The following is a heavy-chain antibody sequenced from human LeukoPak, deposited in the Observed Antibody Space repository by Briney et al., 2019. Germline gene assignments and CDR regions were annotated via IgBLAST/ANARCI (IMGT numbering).Heavy chain of an antibody. CDR1: GVSVSSGSYY. D-gene: IGHD1-26*01. V-gene: IGHV4-61*01. CDR3: ARGYSGSYYLSY. J-gene: IGHJ4*02. Sequence: SETLSLTCTVSGVSVSSGSYYWSWIRQPPGKGLEWIGYIYYSGSTNYNPSLKSRVTISVDTSKNQFSLKLSSVTAADTAVYYCARGYSGSYYLSYWGQGTLVTVSS. CDR2: IYYSGST.